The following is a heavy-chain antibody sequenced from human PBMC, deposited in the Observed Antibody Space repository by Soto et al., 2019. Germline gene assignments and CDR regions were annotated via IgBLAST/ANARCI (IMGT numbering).Heavy chain of an antibody. CDR2: ISAQSGNT. CDR3: ARANVDIAGSTYFHYYYGMDV. Sequence: QGQLVQSETEVKEPGASVRVSCEASGYTFSSYGITWVRQAPGQGLEWMGWISAQSGNTNYAQEVQGRITMTIDTPQTAAYMELRGLRSDDTAVYYCARANVDIAGSTYFHYYYGMDVWGQGTTVTVSS. J-gene: IGHJ6*02. V-gene: IGHV1-18*04. CDR1: GYTFSSYG. D-gene: IGHD5-12*01.